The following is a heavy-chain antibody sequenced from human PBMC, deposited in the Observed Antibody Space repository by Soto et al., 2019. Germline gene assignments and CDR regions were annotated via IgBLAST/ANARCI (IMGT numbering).Heavy chain of an antibody. J-gene: IGHJ6*02. CDR2: IIPIFGTA. D-gene: IGHD6-6*01. CDR1: GGTFSSYA. Sequence: GASVKVSCKASGGTFSSYAISWVRQAPGQGLEWMGGIIPIFGTANYAQKFQGRVTITADESTSTAYMELSGLRSEDTDVYYCARDEYSSSREGVGNYYYYGMDVWGQGTTVTVSS. CDR3: ARDEYSSSREGVGNYYYYGMDV. V-gene: IGHV1-69*13.